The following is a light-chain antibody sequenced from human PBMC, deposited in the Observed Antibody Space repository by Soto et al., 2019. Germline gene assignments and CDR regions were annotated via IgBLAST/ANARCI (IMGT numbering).Light chain of an antibody. V-gene: IGKV3-11*01. CDR1: QSVDIN. CDR2: DAS. J-gene: IGKJ4*01. CDR3: QQRSDWPLT. Sequence: EIVLTQSAATMSVSPGERFPLSGLASQSVDINLAWYQQKPGQANRLLIYDASNRATGITARFSGSGSGTDFTITISSLEPEDFAVYYCQQRSDWPLTVGGVTKVDIK.